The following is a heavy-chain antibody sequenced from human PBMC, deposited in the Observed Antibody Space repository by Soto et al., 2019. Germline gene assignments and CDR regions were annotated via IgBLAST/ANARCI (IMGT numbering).Heavy chain of an antibody. D-gene: IGHD6-13*01. Sequence: GESLKISCQGSGYGFTNYWIGWVRQMPGKGLEWMGIIYPGNSDSRYGPSFRGQVSFSADKSINTAYLHWSSLKASDTAIYYCATSLAAAGYAYGMDVWGQGTTVTVSS. CDR3: ATSLAAAGYAYGMDV. CDR1: GYGFTNYW. J-gene: IGHJ6*02. V-gene: IGHV5-51*01. CDR2: IYPGNSDS.